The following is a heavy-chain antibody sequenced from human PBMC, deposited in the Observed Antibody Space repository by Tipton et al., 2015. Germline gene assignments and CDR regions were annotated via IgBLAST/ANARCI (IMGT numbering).Heavy chain of an antibody. J-gene: IGHJ6*02. D-gene: IGHD2-2*01. CDR3: AKDLVPADYYYYGVDV. CDR2: ISGSGGST. V-gene: IGHV3-23*01. CDR1: GFMFSSRA. Sequence: SLRLSCEASGFMFSSRAMSWVRQAPGKGLEWVSVISGSGGSTYYADSVKGRFTISRDNSKNTLYLQMNSLRAEDTAVYYCAKDLVPADYYYYGVDVWGQGTTVTVSS.